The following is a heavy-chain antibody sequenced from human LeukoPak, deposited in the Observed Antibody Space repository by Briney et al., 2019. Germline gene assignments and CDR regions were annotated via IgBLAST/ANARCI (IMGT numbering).Heavy chain of an antibody. CDR2: IYHSGST. J-gene: IGHJ5*02. Sequence: SETLFLTCTVSGYSISSGYYWGWIRQPPGKGLEWIGSIYHSGSTYYSPSLKSRVTISVDTSKNQFSLKLSSVTAADTAVYYCARGEYYYDSSGYYNWFNPWGQGTLVTVSS. D-gene: IGHD3-22*01. V-gene: IGHV4-38-2*02. CDR1: GYSISSGYY. CDR3: ARGEYYYDSSGYYNWFNP.